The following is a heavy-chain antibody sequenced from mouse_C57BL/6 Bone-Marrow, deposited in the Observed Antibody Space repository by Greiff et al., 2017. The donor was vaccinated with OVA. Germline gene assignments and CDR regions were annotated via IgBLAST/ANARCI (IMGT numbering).Heavy chain of an antibody. V-gene: IGHV1-69*01. Sequence: QVQLQQPGAELVMPGASLKLSCKASGYTFTSYWMHWVKQRPGQGLEWIGEIDPSDSYTNYNQKFKGKSPLTVDKSSSTAYMQLSSLTSEDSAVYYCAPYYYGSYYWGQGTTLTVSS. CDR2: IDPSDSYT. CDR3: APYYYGSYY. D-gene: IGHD1-1*01. CDR1: GYTFTSYW. J-gene: IGHJ2*01.